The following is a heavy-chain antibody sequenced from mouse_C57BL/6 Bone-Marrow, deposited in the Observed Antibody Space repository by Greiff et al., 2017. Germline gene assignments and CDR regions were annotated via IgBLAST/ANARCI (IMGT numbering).Heavy chain of an antibody. CDR2: IDPADSYT. D-gene: IGHD1-1*01. CDR1: GYTFTSYW. Sequence: VQLQQPGAELVRPGTSVTLSCKASGYTFTSYWMHWVKQTPGQGLEWIGAIDPADSYTNYNQKFKGKATLTVDTSSSTAYMQLSSLTSEDSAVYVCARRGTTVVDWGKGTTLTVSS. CDR3: ARRGTTVVD. V-gene: IGHV1-59*01. J-gene: IGHJ2*01.